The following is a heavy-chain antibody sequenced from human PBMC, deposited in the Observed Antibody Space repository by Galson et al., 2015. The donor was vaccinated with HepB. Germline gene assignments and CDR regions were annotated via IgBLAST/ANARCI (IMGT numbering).Heavy chain of an antibody. V-gene: IGHV3-30*03. CDR1: GFTFVHYY. CDR2: ISSGCTAI. CDR3: ARGTGQDNGYDYLRKK. Sequence: SLRLSCAGSGFTFVHYYLNWVRQAPGKGLEWVAVISSGCTAIHYANSVKGRFTISRENARDSLYLRMNSLEPEDSAIYYCARGTGQDNGYDYLRKKWGQGTLVTVSS. D-gene: IGHD5-12*01. J-gene: IGHJ4*02.